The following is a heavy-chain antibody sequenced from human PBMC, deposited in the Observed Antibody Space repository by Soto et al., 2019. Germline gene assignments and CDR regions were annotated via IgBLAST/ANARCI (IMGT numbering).Heavy chain of an antibody. V-gene: IGHV1-18*01. CDR3: ARDARGITIFGVVIGHYYYGMDV. Sequence: ASVKVSCKASGYTFTSYGISWVRQAPGQGLEWMGWISAYNGNTNYAQKLQGRVTMTTDTSTSTAYMELRSLRSGDTAVYYCARDARGITIFGVVIGHYYYGMDVWGQGTTVTVAS. D-gene: IGHD3-3*01. CDR1: GYTFTSYG. J-gene: IGHJ6*02. CDR2: ISAYNGNT.